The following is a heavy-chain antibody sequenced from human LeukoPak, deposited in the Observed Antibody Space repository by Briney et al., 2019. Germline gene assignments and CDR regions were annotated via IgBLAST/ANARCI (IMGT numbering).Heavy chain of an antibody. CDR3: ARAEGGTIFGVVIS. Sequence: ASVKVSCKASGYTFTGYYMHWVRQAPGHGLEWMGWINPNSGGTNYAQKFQGSVTMTRDTSISTAYMELSRLRSDDTAVYYCARAEGGTIFGVVISWGQGTLVTVSS. J-gene: IGHJ5*02. V-gene: IGHV1-2*02. CDR1: GYTFTGYY. CDR2: INPNSGGT. D-gene: IGHD3-3*01.